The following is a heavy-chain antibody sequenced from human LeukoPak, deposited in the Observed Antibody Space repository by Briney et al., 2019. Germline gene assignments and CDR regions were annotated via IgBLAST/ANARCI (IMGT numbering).Heavy chain of an antibody. J-gene: IGHJ4*02. CDR3: ASLIVLMVYAIREVDY. V-gene: IGHV3-23*01. CDR2: ISGSGGST. Sequence: GGSLRLACAASGFTFSSYAMSWVRQAPGKGLEWVSAISGSGGSTYYADSVKGRVTISRDNSNNTLYLQMNSLRAEDTAVYYCASLIVLMVYAIREVDYWGQGTLVTVSS. CDR1: GFTFSSYA. D-gene: IGHD2-8*01.